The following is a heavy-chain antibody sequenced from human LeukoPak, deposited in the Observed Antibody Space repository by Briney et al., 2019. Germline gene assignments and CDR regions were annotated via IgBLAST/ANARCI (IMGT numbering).Heavy chain of an antibody. Sequence: SETLSLTCTVSGGSISPYYWSWIRQPPGKGLEWIGYIYYSGSTNYNPSLKSRVTISVDTSRKQFFLRLSSVTAADTAVYYCARDFRGGYDFWGGYYTPYYFDYWGQGTLVTVSP. CDR3: ARDFRGGYDFWGGYYTPYYFDY. J-gene: IGHJ4*02. CDR1: GGSISPYY. V-gene: IGHV4-59*12. D-gene: IGHD3-3*01. CDR2: IYYSGST.